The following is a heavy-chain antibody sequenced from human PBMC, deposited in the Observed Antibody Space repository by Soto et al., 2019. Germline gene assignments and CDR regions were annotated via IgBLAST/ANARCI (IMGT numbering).Heavy chain of an antibody. V-gene: IGHV3-23*01. D-gene: IGHD3-22*01. CDR1: GFTFSSYA. J-gene: IGHJ4*02. CDR2: VSGSGGST. CDR3: AKGGGDRSGYYYYDC. Sequence: GGSLRLSCEVSGFTFSSYAMTWVRQAPGKGLEWVSGVSGSGGSTHYADSVKGRFTISRDNSKNTLYLQMNSLRAEDTAVYYCAKGGGDRSGYYYYDCWGQGTLVTVSS.